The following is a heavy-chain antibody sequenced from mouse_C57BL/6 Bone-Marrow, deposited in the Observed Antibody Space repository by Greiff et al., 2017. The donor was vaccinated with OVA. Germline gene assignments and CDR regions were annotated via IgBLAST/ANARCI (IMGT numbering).Heavy chain of an antibody. CDR3: ARYLGLPSMDY. V-gene: IGHV7-3*01. J-gene: IGHJ4*01. Sequence: EVNVVESGGGLVQPGGSLSLSCAASGFTFTDYYMSWVRQPPGKALEWLGFIRNKANGYTTEYSASVKGRFTISRDNSQSILYLQMNALRAEDSATYYCARYLGLPSMDYWGQGTSVTVSS. D-gene: IGHD2-4*01. CDR1: GFTFTDYY. CDR2: IRNKANGYTT.